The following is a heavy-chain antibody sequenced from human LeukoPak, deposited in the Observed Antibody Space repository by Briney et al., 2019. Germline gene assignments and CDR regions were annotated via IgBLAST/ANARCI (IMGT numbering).Heavy chain of an antibody. CDR2: IYHSGST. D-gene: IGHD6-6*01. CDR1: GYSIDSGYY. J-gene: IGHJ4*01. CDR3: AKGWNSEYSGPSH. Sequence: SETLSLTCAVSGYSIDSGYYWGWLRPPPGKGLEWIGSIYHSGSTYYNPSLKSRVTISVDTSKNQLSLKLNSVTAADTAVYYYAKGWNSEYSGPSHWGHGTVVTVSS. V-gene: IGHV4-38-2*01.